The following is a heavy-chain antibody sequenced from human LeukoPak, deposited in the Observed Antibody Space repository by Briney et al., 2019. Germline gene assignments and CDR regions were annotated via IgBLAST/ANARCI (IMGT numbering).Heavy chain of an antibody. CDR1: GFTFSTYW. D-gene: IGHD5-12*01. Sequence: PGGSLRLSCAASGFTFSTYWMSWVRQAPGKGLEWVANINQDGGEKYYVDSVKGRFTISRDNAKNSLYLQMNSLRAEDTAVYYCAGAENYSGYDTDYWGQGTLVTVSS. CDR2: INQDGGEK. V-gene: IGHV3-7*01. CDR3: AGAENYSGYDTDY. J-gene: IGHJ4*02.